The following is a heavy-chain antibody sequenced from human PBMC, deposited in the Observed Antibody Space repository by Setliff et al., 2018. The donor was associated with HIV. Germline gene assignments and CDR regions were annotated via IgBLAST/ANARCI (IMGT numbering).Heavy chain of an antibody. V-gene: IGHV3-7*03. CDR3: ARDPGWGALDI. CDR2: MNQDGSTK. D-gene: IGHD1-26*01. J-gene: IGHJ3*02. CDR1: GFLFGNSW. Sequence: PGGSLRLSCVASGFLFGNSWMVWVRHTPGTGLEWVAVMNQDGSTKNYVDSAKGRFTISRDNAKNALYLQMDSLRDDDTAVYYCARDPGWGALDIWGQGTMVTVSS.